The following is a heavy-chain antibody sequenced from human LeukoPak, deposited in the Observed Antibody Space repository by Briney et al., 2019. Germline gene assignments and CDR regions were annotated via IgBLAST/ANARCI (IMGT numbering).Heavy chain of an antibody. CDR3: ARDRTGYYDSSGYPDY. Sequence: PGGSLRLSCAASGFTFSDYYMSWIRQAPGQGLEWVSYISSSSSYTNYADSVKGRFTISRDNAKNSLYLQMNSLRAEDTAVYYCARDRTGYYDSSGYPDYWGQGTLVTVSS. CDR1: GFTFSDYY. D-gene: IGHD3-22*01. J-gene: IGHJ4*02. CDR2: ISSSSSYT. V-gene: IGHV3-11*05.